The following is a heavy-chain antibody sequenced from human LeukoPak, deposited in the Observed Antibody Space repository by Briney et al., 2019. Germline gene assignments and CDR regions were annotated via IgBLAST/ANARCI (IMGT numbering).Heavy chain of an antibody. CDR3: AKDVYGDYVRGAFDI. CDR2: ISWNSGSI. D-gene: IGHD4-17*01. V-gene: IGHV3-9*03. J-gene: IGHJ3*02. CDR1: GFTFDDYA. Sequence: GRSLRLSCAASGFTFDDYAMHWVRQAPGKGLEWVSGISWNSGSIGYADSVKGRFTISRDNAKNSLYLQMNSLRAEDIALYYCAKDVYGDYVRGAFDIWGQGTMVTVSS.